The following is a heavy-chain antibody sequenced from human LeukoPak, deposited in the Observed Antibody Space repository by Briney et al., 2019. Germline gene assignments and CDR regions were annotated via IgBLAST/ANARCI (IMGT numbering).Heavy chain of an antibody. CDR3: ARGFGDYEFGSFDY. J-gene: IGHJ4*02. D-gene: IGHD4-17*01. CDR1: GFTFSSYG. CDR2: IWYDGSNK. V-gene: IGHV3-33*08. Sequence: GGSLRLSCAASGFTFSSYGMHWVRQAPGKGLEWVADIWYDGSNKYYADSVKGRFTISRDNSKNTLYLQMNSLRAEDTAVYYCARGFGDYEFGSFDYWGQGTLVTVSS.